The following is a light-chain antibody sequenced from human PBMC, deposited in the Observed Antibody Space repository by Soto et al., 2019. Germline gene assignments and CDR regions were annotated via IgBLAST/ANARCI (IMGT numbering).Light chain of an antibody. V-gene: IGKV1-5*03. CDR3: QQYNSYSLL. CDR2: KAS. CDR1: QSISSW. Sequence: DIQMTQSPSTLSASVGDRVTITCRASQSISSWLAWYQQKPGKAPKLLIYKASSLESGVPSRFSGSGSGTEFTLTISSLQPDDFATYYCQQYNSYSLLFGQGTRLEIK. J-gene: IGKJ5*01.